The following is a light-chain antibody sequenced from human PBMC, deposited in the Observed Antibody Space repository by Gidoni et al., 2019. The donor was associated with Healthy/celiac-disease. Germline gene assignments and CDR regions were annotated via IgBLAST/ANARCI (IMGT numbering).Light chain of an antibody. CDR3: MQALQTPPT. Sequence: DMVMTQSPLCLPVTPGEPASISCRSSQSLLHSNGYNYLDWYLQKPGQSPQLLIYLGSNRASGVPDRFSGSGSGTDFTLKISRVEAEDVGVYYCMQALQTPPTFGGGTKVEIK. V-gene: IGKV2-28*01. J-gene: IGKJ4*01. CDR1: QSLLHSNGYNY. CDR2: LGS.